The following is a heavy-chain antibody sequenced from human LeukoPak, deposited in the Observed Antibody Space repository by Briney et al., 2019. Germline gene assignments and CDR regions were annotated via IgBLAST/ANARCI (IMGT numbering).Heavy chain of an antibody. CDR2: FDPEDGET. CDR3: ATDHPLTYYYDSSGYDY. CDR1: GYTLTELS. V-gene: IGHV1-24*01. J-gene: IGHJ4*02. D-gene: IGHD3-22*01. Sequence: ASVKVSCKVSGYTLTELSMHWVRQPPGKGLEWMGGFDPEDGETIYAQKFQGRVTMTEDTSTDTAYMELSSLRSEDTAVYYCATDHPLTYYYDSSGYDYWGQGTLVTVSS.